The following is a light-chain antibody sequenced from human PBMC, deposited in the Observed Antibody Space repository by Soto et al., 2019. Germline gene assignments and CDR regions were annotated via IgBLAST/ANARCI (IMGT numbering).Light chain of an antibody. J-gene: IGKJ1*01. CDR2: EAS. CDR1: QRLXYW. Sequence: IQMTQYPSTLSASVGDRATITCRASQRLXYWFAWFQQKAGKAPKFLXDEASRLERGVPSRISGSGSATEFTLTISSLHPDDFANYYCQQYTSYPWTFGQGTKVEIK. V-gene: IGKV1-5*03. CDR3: QQYTSYPWT.